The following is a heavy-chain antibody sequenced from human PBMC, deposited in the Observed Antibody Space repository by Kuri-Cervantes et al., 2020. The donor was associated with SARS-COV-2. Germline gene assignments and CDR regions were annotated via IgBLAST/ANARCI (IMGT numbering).Heavy chain of an antibody. V-gene: IGHV3-30*03. CDR2: ISSDGKNK. Sequence: GGSLRLSCAASGFNFSTSDMHWVRQAPGKGLEWVTFISSDGKNKKCMASGKGRFTISRDNAKNSLYLQMNSLRAEDTAVYYCARDFNWRDPDYYYYGMDVWGQGTTVTVSS. CDR3: ARDFNWRDPDYYYYGMDV. CDR1: GFNFSTSD. J-gene: IGHJ6*02. D-gene: IGHD1-1*01.